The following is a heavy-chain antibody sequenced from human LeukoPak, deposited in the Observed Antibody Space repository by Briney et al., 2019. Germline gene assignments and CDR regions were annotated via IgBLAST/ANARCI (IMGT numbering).Heavy chain of an antibody. Sequence: ASVKVSCKASGYTFTSYDINWVRQATGQGLEWMGWMNPNSGNTGYAQKFQGRVTMTRNTSISTAYMELSSLRSEDTAVYYCAKDSQGWFTGPGYFDYWGQGTLVTVSS. CDR3: AKDSQGWFTGPGYFDY. J-gene: IGHJ4*02. CDR1: GYTFTSYD. V-gene: IGHV1-8*01. CDR2: MNPNSGNT. D-gene: IGHD2-15*01.